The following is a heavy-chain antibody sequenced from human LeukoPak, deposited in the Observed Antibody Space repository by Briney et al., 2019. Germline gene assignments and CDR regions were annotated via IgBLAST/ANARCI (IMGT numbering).Heavy chain of an antibody. CDR3: AKDIEVTYHSYYFDY. CDR1: GFTFDDYA. CDR2: ISWNSGSI. V-gene: IGHV3-9*01. D-gene: IGHD2-21*02. J-gene: IGHJ4*02. Sequence: PGGSLRHSCAASGFTFDDYAMHWVRQAPGKGLEWVSGISWNSGSIGYADSVKGRFTISRDNAKNSLYLQMNSLRAEDTALYYCAKDIEVTYHSYYFDYWGQGTLVTVSS.